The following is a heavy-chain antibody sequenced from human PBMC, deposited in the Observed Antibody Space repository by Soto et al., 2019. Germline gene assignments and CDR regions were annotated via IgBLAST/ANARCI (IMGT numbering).Heavy chain of an antibody. D-gene: IGHD2-15*01. CDR2: IYRDENT. CDR1: GDSIRSSYW. Sequence: QVQLEESGPGLVKPSGTLSLTCAVSGDSIRSSYWWSWVRQPPGKGLEWIGEIYRDENTNYNWSLRSRVTHSAEQSKNQVSLNLSSGAGADTAMDFRAGTESSGGPIWGQGTMVTVSS. CDR3: AGTESSGGPI. J-gene: IGHJ3*02. V-gene: IGHV4-4*02.